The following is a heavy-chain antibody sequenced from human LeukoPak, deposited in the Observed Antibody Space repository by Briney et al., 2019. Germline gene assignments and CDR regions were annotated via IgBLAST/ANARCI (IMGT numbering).Heavy chain of an antibody. V-gene: IGHV4-59*01. D-gene: IGHD4-17*01. Sequence: SETLPLTCTVSGGSISSYYWSWIRRPPGKGLEWIGYIYYSGSTNYNPSLKSRVTISVDTSKNQFSLKLSSVTAADTAVYYCARDLLRPYAFDIWGQGTMVTVSS. CDR3: ARDLLRPYAFDI. J-gene: IGHJ3*02. CDR2: IYYSGST. CDR1: GGSISSYY.